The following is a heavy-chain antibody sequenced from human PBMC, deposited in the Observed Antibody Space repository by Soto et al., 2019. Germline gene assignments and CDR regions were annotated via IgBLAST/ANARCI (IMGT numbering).Heavy chain of an antibody. Sequence: QITLKESGPTLVKPTQTLTLTCTFSGFSFNTTGVGVGWIRQPPGRPLEWLTIIYWDDDKRYSPSLKSRLTITTDTSKNQVVLTLTTMDPADTGTYFCAHRAVLCSGGTCYSHPFDSWGQGTLVTVSS. CDR2: IYWDDDK. CDR3: AHRAVLCSGGTCYSHPFDS. CDR1: GFSFNTTGVG. J-gene: IGHJ4*02. D-gene: IGHD2-15*01. V-gene: IGHV2-5*02.